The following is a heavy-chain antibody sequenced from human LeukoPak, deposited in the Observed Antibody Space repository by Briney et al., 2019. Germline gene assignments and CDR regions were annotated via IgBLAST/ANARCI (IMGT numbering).Heavy chain of an antibody. V-gene: IGHV1-2*02. Sequence: EASVKVSCKASGYTCTGYYMHWVRQAPGQGLEWMGWINPNSGGTNYAQKFQGRVTMTRDTSISTAYMELSRLRSDDTAVYYCARVRSGSSPNAFDIWGQGTMVTVSS. D-gene: IGHD1-26*01. CDR3: ARVRSGSSPNAFDI. CDR1: GYTCTGYY. CDR2: INPNSGGT. J-gene: IGHJ3*02.